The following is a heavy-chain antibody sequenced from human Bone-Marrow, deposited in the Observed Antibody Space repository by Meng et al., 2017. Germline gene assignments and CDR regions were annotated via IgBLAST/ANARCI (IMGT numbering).Heavy chain of an antibody. CDR3: ARDGGSYSSVTQPYYFDY. D-gene: IGHD1-26*01. V-gene: IGHV4-38-2*02. Sequence: SETLSLTCAVSGYSISSGYYWGWIRQPPGKGLEWIGSIYHSGSTYYNPSLKSRVTISVDTSKNQFSLKMSSVTAADTAVYYCARDGGSYSSVTQPYYFDYWGQGTPVTVSS. CDR2: IYHSGST. J-gene: IGHJ4*01. CDR1: GYSISSGYY.